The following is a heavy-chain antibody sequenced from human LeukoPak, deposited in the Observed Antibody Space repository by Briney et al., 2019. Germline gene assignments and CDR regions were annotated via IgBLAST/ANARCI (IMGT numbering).Heavy chain of an antibody. D-gene: IGHD6-13*01. CDR1: GFTFSSYA. CDR2: INDNGRRT. Sequence: GGSLRLSCSASGFTFSSYAMHWVRQAPGKGLEYVSGINDNGRRTHYADSVKGRFTISRDNSKNTLYLQINSLRADDTAVYYCAKDWPSEWQQLPDYDAFDIWGQGTMVTVSS. V-gene: IGHV3-64*04. CDR3: AKDWPSEWQQLPDYDAFDI. J-gene: IGHJ3*02.